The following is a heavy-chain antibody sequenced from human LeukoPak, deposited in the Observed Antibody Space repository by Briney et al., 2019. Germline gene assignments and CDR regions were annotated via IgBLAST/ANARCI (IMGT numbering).Heavy chain of an antibody. CDR2: ISGSGGCT. CDR1: EFTFSSYA. Sequence: GGSLRLSCAASEFTFSSYAMSWVRQAPGKGLEWVSAISGSGGCTYYADSVKGRFTISRDNSKNTLYLQMNSLRAEDTAAYYCAKGPAGGGSYYDYWGQGTLVTVSS. D-gene: IGHD1-26*01. CDR3: AKGPAGGGSYYDY. J-gene: IGHJ4*02. V-gene: IGHV3-23*01.